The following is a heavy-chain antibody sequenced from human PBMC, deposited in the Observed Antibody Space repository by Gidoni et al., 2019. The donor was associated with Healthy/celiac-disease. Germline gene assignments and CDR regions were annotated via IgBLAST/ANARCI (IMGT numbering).Heavy chain of an antibody. CDR3: AKDIRSVSYERGYFDY. CDR2: ISLNSGSI. J-gene: IGHJ4*02. Sequence: EVQLVESGGGWVQPGRSLRLSCAASGFTFDDYAMHWVRQAHGKGLEGVSCISLNSGSIGYADSVKGRFTISRDNAKNSLYLQMNSLRADDTALYYCAKDIRSVSYERGYFDYWGQGTLVTVSS. D-gene: IGHD1-26*01. V-gene: IGHV3-9*01. CDR1: GFTFDDYA.